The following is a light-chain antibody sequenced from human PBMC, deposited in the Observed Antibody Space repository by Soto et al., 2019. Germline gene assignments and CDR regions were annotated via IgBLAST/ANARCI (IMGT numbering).Light chain of an antibody. Sequence: EIVLTQSPATLSSFPGDRATLSCRASQSVSSSYLAWYQQKPGQAPRLLIYGASSRATGIPDRFSGSGSGTDVTLTISRLEPEDFAVYYCQQYGSSPWTFGQGTKVDIK. CDR1: QSVSSSY. J-gene: IGKJ1*01. V-gene: IGKV3-20*01. CDR2: GAS. CDR3: QQYGSSPWT.